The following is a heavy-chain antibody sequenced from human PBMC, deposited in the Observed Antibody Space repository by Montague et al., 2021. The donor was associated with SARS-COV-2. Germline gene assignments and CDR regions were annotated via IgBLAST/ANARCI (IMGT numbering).Heavy chain of an antibody. CDR1: GFTFSSYW. CDR2: IKQDGSEK. CDR3: ARDSFWSGYYTDYSGMDV. J-gene: IGHJ6*02. D-gene: IGHD3-3*01. V-gene: IGHV3-7*01. Sequence: SLRLSCAASGFTFSSYWMSWVRQAPGKGLEWVANIKQDGSEKYYVDSAKGRFTISRDNAKNSLYLQMNSLRAEDTAVYYCARDSFWSGYYTDYSGMDVWGQGTTVTVSS.